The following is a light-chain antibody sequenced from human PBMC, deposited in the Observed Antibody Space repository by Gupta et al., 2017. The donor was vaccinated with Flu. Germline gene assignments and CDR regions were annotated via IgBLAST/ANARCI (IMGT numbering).Light chain of an antibody. V-gene: IGLV3-21*02. CDR1: NIGSKS. J-gene: IGLJ1*01. Sequence: SSVLTQPPSVSVAPGQTTRITCGGNNIGSKSVHWYQQKPGQAPVLVVYGDSDRPSGIPERFSGSNSGNAATLTISRVEAGDEADYYCQVWDSSSDRYVFGSGTKGHRP. CDR2: GDS. CDR3: QVWDSSSDRYV.